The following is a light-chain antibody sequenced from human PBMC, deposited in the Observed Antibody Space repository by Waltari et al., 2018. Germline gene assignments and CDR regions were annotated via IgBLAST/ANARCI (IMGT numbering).Light chain of an antibody. Sequence: EIGLTQSPGTLSLSPGERATLSCRASQSVGRTLAWYQQKPGQAPRLLIYGASSRATDIPDRFSGSGSGTDFSLTINRLEPEDFAVYFCQHYVRLPATFGQGTKVEIK. J-gene: IGKJ1*01. V-gene: IGKV3-20*01. CDR3: QHYVRLPAT. CDR2: GAS. CDR1: QSVGRT.